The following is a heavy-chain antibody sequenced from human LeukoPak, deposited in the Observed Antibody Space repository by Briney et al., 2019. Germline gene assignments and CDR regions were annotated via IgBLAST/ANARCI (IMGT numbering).Heavy chain of an antibody. J-gene: IGHJ5*02. CDR3: ARDFWSRSFTWFDP. Sequence: GGSLRLSCAVSGFTFSDYYMSWIRQAPGKGREWLSYISSSGSTIYYADSVKGRFTISRDNAKNSLYLQMYSLRAEDTAVYYCARDFWSRSFTWFDPWGQGTLVTVSS. D-gene: IGHD3-3*01. CDR2: ISSSGSTI. V-gene: IGHV3-11*01. CDR1: GFTFSDYY.